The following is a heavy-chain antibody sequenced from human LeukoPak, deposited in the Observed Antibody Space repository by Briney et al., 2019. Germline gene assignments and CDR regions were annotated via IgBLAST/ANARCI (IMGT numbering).Heavy chain of an antibody. V-gene: IGHV3-30*02. CDR1: GFTFSGSA. CDR2: IRYDGSNK. CDR3: AKDFNTYYYGSGSYAPFDY. J-gene: IGHJ4*02. Sequence: PGGSLRLSCAASGFTFSGSAMHWVRQAPGKGLEWVAFIRYDGSNKYYADSVKGRFTISRDNSKNTLYLQMNSLRAEDTAVYYCAKDFNTYYYGSGSYAPFDYWGQGTLVTVSS. D-gene: IGHD3-10*01.